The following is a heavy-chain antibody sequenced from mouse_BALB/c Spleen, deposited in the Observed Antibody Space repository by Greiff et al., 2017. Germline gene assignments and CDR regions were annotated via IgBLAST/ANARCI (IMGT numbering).Heavy chain of an antibody. Sequence: EVNLVESGGGLVKPGGSLKLSCAASGFTFSDYYMYWVRQTPEKRLEWVATISDGGSYTYYPDSVKGRFTISRDNAKNNLYLQMSSLKSEDTAMYYCARPMVTPNYYAMDYWGQGTSVTVSS. V-gene: IGHV5-4*02. CDR1: GFTFSDYY. J-gene: IGHJ4*01. CDR3: ARPMVTPNYYAMDY. D-gene: IGHD2-1*01. CDR2: ISDGGSYT.